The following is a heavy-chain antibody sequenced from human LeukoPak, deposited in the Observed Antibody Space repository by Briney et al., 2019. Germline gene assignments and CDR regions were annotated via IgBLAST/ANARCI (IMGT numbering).Heavy chain of an antibody. CDR1: GGTFSSYA. D-gene: IGHD3-10*01. V-gene: IGHV1-69*13. Sequence: SVKVSCKASGGTFSSYAISWVRQAPGQGLEWMGGIIPIFGTANYAQKFQGRVTITADESTSTAYMELSSLRSEDTAVYYCARDIYGGSGTVGLDYRGQGTLVTVSS. CDR2: IIPIFGTA. J-gene: IGHJ4*02. CDR3: ARDIYGGSGTVGLDY.